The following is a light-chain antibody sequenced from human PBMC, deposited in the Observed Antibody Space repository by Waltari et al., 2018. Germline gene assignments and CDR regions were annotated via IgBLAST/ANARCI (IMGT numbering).Light chain of an antibody. CDR3: QQSYDTPPYT. J-gene: IGKJ2*01. CDR2: SVS. CDR1: QTTRGF. V-gene: IGKV1-39*01. Sequence: DIRMTQSPSSLSASVGDRVTISCRASQTTRGFLNWYQQKPGRAPKLLILSVSSLQSGVPSRCSGSGSGTDFTLTISNLQPEDFATYYCQQSYDTPPYTFGQGTKLEIK.